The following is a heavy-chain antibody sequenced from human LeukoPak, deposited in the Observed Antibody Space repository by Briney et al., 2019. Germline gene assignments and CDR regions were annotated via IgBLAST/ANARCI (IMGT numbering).Heavy chain of an antibody. V-gene: IGHV3-23*01. CDR3: AKGSYYDSSGSFYFDY. CDR2: ISGSSSGT. Sequence: GGSLRLSCAGSGFTFSRYAMNWVRQAPGKGLEWVSTISGSSSGTYYADSVKGRFTVSRDNSKNTLYVQVNSLGTEDTAAYYCAKGSYYDSSGSFYFDYWGQGTLVTVSS. D-gene: IGHD3-22*01. J-gene: IGHJ4*02. CDR1: GFTFSRYA.